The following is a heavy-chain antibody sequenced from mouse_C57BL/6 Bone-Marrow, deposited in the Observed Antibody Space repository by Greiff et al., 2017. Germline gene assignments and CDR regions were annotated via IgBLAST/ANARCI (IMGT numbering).Heavy chain of an antibody. CDR1: GYTFTSYW. Sequence: QVQLQQPGAELVMPGASVKLSCKASGYTFTSYWMHWVKQRPGQGLEWIGEIDPSDSYTNYNQKFKGKSTLTVDKSSSTAYMQLSSLTSADSAVYYCAIYYGNYFAYWGQGTLVTVSA. J-gene: IGHJ3*01. D-gene: IGHD2-1*01. CDR2: IDPSDSYT. V-gene: IGHV1-69*01. CDR3: AIYYGNYFAY.